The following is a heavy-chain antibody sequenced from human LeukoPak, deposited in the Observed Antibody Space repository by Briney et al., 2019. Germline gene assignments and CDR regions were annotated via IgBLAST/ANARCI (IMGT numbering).Heavy chain of an antibody. Sequence: GGALRVSCAVPGFIFDDDAMHWGRHAPGEGLGWVSGITWGRDNLAYAASVKGRFTISRDNRKNLLHLQMNSLRPDDSAVYYCARAPWSRIEDYWGQGTLVTVSS. CDR3: ARAPWSRIEDY. CDR2: ITWGRDNL. J-gene: IGHJ4*02. CDR1: GFIFDDDA. D-gene: IGHD1-1*01. V-gene: IGHV3-9*01.